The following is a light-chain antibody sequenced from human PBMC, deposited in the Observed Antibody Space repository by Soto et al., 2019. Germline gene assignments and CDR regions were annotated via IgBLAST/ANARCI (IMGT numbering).Light chain of an antibody. CDR3: AAWDDGLSGPYV. J-gene: IGLJ1*01. CDR1: SSNIGSNY. CDR2: RNN. V-gene: IGLV1-47*01. Sequence: QSVLTQPPSASGTPGQRVTISCSGSSSNIGSNYVYWYQQLPGTAPKLLIYRNNQRPSGVPDRFSGSKSGTSASLAISGLRSEDEADDYCAAWDDGLSGPYVFGTGTKLTVL.